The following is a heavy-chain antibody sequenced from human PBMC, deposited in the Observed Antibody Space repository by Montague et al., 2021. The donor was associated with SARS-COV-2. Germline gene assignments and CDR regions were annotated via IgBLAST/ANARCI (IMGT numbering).Heavy chain of an antibody. Sequence: SLRLSCAASGFNFGVYEMNWVRQTPGKGLEWVSYINGGSSVMYYADSVMGRFTISSDNAESSLYLQMNSLRAEDTAVYYCAPAVPVADDSWGQGTLVTVSS. D-gene: IGHD2-2*01. CDR1: GFNFGVYE. V-gene: IGHV3-48*03. CDR3: APAVPVADDS. CDR2: INGGSSVM. J-gene: IGHJ5*02.